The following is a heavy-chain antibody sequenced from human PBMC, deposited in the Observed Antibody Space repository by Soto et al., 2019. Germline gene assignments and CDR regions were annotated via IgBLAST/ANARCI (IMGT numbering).Heavy chain of an antibody. CDR2: IYYSGTT. D-gene: IGHD3-3*01. CDR1: GGSISSGDYY. V-gene: IGHV4-30-4*01. J-gene: IGHJ6*02. Sequence: SETLYLTCTVSGGSISSGDYYWSWIRQPPGKGLEWIGYIYYSGTTYYNPSLKSRVTISVDTSKNQFSLKLSSVTAADTAVYYCARAGNERGPDFWSGYYTYGMDVWGQGTTVTVSS. CDR3: ARAGNERGPDFWSGYYTYGMDV.